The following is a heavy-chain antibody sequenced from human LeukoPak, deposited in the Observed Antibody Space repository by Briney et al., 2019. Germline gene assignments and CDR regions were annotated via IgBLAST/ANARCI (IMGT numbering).Heavy chain of an antibody. J-gene: IGHJ4*02. CDR3: AKYPTRSSGRYLGVDY. V-gene: IGHV4-59*12. CDR2: VYYSGST. D-gene: IGHD6-19*01. Sequence: SETLSLTCTLSGGSMNNYYWNWIRQPPGKGLEWIGYVYYSGSTNYNPSLKSRITISVDTSKNQLSLKLTSVTAADTAVYYCAKYPTRSSGRYLGVDYWGQGTLVTVSS. CDR1: GGSMNNYY.